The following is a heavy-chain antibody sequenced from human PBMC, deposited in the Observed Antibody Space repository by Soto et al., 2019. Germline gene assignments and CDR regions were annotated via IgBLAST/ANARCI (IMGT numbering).Heavy chain of an antibody. D-gene: IGHD4-17*01. CDR1: GFTFSVYA. J-gene: IGHJ4*02. CDR2: ISNGDDGT. CDR3: AKEGGDRRFGFDY. V-gene: IGHV3-23*01. Sequence: EVQLLESGGGSVQPGGSLRLSCAASGFTFSVYAMSWVRQAPGKGLEWVSGISNGDDGTYYTDSVKGRFTISRDNSKNTLYMEMHSLRAEDTAVYYCAKEGGDRRFGFDYWGQGSLVTVSS.